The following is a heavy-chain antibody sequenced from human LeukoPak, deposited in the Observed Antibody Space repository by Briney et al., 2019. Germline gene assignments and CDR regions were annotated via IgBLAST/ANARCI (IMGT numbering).Heavy chain of an antibody. Sequence: GGSLRLSCSASGFTFSSYAMHWVRQAPGKGLEYVSAISSNGGSTYYADSVKGRFTNSRDNSKNTLYLQMNSLGADDTAVYYCAKGNWRYFDYWGQGTLVTVSS. V-gene: IGHV3-64*04. CDR1: GFTFSSYA. D-gene: IGHD1-1*01. J-gene: IGHJ4*02. CDR3: AKGNWRYFDY. CDR2: ISSNGGST.